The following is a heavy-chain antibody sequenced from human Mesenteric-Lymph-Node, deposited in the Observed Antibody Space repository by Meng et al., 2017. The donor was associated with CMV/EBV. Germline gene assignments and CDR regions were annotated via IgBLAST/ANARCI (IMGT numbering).Heavy chain of an antibody. CDR1: GFTFSRSV. CDR3: ARDCHDFWRGFDY. J-gene: IGHJ4*02. D-gene: IGHD3-3*01. CDR2: ISGSGSDT. V-gene: IGHV3-23*01. Sequence: GESLKISCAASGFTFSRSVMSWVRQAPGKGLEWVSVISGSGSDTDYEEYADFVKGRFTISRDNSKSTLDLQMNSLRAEDTAVYYCARDCHDFWRGFDYWGQGTMVTVSS.